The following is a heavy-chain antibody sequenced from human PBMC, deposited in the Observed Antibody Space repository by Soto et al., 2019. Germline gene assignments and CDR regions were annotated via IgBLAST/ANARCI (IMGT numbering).Heavy chain of an antibody. V-gene: IGHV4-31*03. CDR2: IYYSGST. CDR3: ARGRVYSGYDPRGEDITKRYYFDY. Sequence: PSETLSLTCTVSGGSISSGGYYWSWIRQHPGKGLEWIGYIYYSGSTYYNPSLKSRVTISVDTSKNQFSLKLSSVTAADTAVYYCARGRVYSGYDPRGEDITKRYYFDYWGQGTLVTVSS. CDR1: GGSISSGGYY. J-gene: IGHJ4*02. D-gene: IGHD5-12*01.